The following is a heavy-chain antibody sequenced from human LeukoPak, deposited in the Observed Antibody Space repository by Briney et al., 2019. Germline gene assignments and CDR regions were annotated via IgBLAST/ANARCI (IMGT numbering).Heavy chain of an antibody. CDR3: VRGSTLRHYQY. CDR1: GGSSSTYY. V-gene: IGHV4-39*01. CDR2: ISYSGST. D-gene: IGHD3-16*01. J-gene: IGHJ4*02. Sequence: SETLSLTRTVSGGSSSTYYWGWIRRPPGKGLEWVGSISYSGSTYYNPSLKSRVTVSVDTSKNQFSLNLSSATAADTAIYYCVRGSTLRHYQYWGQGTLVTVSS.